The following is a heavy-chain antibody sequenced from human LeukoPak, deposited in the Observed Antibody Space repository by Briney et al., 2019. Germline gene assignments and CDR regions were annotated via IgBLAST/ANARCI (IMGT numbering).Heavy chain of an antibody. J-gene: IGHJ4*02. CDR1: GGSITSGNYY. CDR2: INYSGGT. V-gene: IGHV4-31*03. Sequence: PSETLSLTCSVFGGSITSGNYYWSWLRQHPGKGLEWIGYINYSGGTYYNPSLKSRVTISLDTSKSQISLKLSSVTAADTAVYYCARVLYGDCLFDYWGQGTLVTVSS. D-gene: IGHD2-21*02. CDR3: ARVLYGDCLFDY.